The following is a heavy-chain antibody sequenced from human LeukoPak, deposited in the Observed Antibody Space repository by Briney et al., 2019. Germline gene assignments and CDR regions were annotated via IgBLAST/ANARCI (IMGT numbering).Heavy chain of an antibody. CDR3: ARGRRSSSTSCYDY. D-gene: IGHD2-2*01. V-gene: IGHV4-34*01. Sequence: KPSETLSLTCAVYGGSFSGYYWSWLRQPPGKGLEWIGEINHSGSTNYNPSLKSRVTISVDTSKNQFSLKLSSVTAADTAVYYCARGRRSSSTSCYDYWGQGTLVTVSS. J-gene: IGHJ4*02. CDR1: GGSFSGYY. CDR2: INHSGST.